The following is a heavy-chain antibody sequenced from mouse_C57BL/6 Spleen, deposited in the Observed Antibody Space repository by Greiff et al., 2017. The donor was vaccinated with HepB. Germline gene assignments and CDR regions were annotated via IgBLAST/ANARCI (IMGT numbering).Heavy chain of an antibody. Sequence: EVQVVESGGGLVKPGGSLKLSCAASGFTFSSYAMSWVRQTPEKRLEWVATISDGGSYTYYPDNVKGRFTISRDNAKNNLYLQMSHLKSEDTAMYYCARDRDYYGSSYEFAYWGQGTLVTVSA. J-gene: IGHJ3*01. CDR3: ARDRDYYGSSYEFAY. D-gene: IGHD1-1*01. V-gene: IGHV5-4*01. CDR1: GFTFSSYA. CDR2: ISDGGSYT.